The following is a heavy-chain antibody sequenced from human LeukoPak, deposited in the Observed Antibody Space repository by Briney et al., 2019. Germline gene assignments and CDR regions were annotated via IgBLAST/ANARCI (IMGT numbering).Heavy chain of an antibody. CDR1: GFTFSSYS. D-gene: IGHD6-13*01. Sequence: PGGSLRLSCAASGFTFSSYSVNWVRQAPGKGLEWVSCIISSSTIYYADSVKGRFTISRDNAKNSLYLQMNSLRAEDTAVLYCARDDLYSSSWATLNAFDIWGQGTMVTVSS. CDR3: ARDDLYSSSWATLNAFDI. V-gene: IGHV3-48*04. CDR2: IISSSTI. J-gene: IGHJ3*02.